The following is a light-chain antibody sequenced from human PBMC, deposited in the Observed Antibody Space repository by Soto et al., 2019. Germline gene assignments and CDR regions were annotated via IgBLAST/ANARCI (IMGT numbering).Light chain of an antibody. V-gene: IGKV1-9*01. CDR3: HYLNGAHTIT. CDR1: QDVSDY. J-gene: IGKJ5*01. CDR2: AAY. Sequence: DIQLNQSPSFLSASVGDRVTITCRASQDVSDYLAWYQHAPGKAPNLLIYAAYTLQSGVPSRFSGSGSGTDFSLTITSLQPEDFATYYCHYLNGAHTITFGQGTRLDVK.